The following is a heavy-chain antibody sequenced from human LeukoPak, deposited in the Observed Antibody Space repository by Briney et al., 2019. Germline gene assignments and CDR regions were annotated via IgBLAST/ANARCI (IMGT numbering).Heavy chain of an antibody. D-gene: IGHD2-2*01. J-gene: IGHJ4*02. CDR2: INPNSGGT. CDR1: GYTFTSYY. CDR3: ARVRCSSTSCHEILGY. V-gene: IGHV1-2*02. Sequence: ASVKVSCKASGYTFTSYYMHWVRQAPGQGLEWMGWINPNSGGTNYAQKFQGRVTMTRDTSISTAYMELSRLRSDDTAVYYCARVRCSSTSCHEILGYWGQGTLVTVSS.